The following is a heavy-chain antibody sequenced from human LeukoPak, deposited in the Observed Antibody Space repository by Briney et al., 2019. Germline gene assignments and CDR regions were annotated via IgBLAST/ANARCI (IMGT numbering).Heavy chain of an antibody. D-gene: IGHD6-19*01. CDR3: AKEARSSSVSPSIDP. V-gene: IGHV3-23*01. Sequence: GGSLRLSCAASGFTFSSYAMSWVRQAPGKGLEWVSAISGSGGSTYYADSVKGRFTTSGDNSKNTLYLQMNSLRAEDTAVYYCAKEARSSSVSPSIDPWGQGTLVTVSS. CDR2: ISGSGGST. J-gene: IGHJ5*02. CDR1: GFTFSSYA.